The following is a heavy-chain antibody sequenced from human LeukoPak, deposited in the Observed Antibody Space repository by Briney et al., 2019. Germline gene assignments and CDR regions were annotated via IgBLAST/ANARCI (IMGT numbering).Heavy chain of an antibody. CDR2: IYTSGST. D-gene: IGHD3-3*01. CDR1: GGSISSGSYY. V-gene: IGHV4-61*02. Sequence: PSETLSLTCTVSGGSISSGSYYWSWIRQPAGTGLEWIGRIYTSGSTNYNPSLKSRVTISVDTSKNQFSLKLSSVTAADTAVYYCARTSITIFGVDAFDIWGQGTMVTVSS. CDR3: ARTSITIFGVDAFDI. J-gene: IGHJ3*02.